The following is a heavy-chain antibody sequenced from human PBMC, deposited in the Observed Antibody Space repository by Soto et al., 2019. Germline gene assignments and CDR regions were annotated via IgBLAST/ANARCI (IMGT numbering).Heavy chain of an antibody. CDR2: IIPIFGTA. V-gene: IGHV1-69*12. Sequence: QVQLVQSGTEVKKPGSSVTVSSKASGGTFSSYTISWVRQAPGQGLEWMGGIIPIFGTANYAQKFQGRVTITADESTSTAYMELSSLRSEDTAVYYCARGNHRWLQLWYFDLWGRATLVTVSS. J-gene: IGHJ2*01. D-gene: IGHD5-12*01. CDR3: ARGNHRWLQLWYFDL. CDR1: GGTFSSYT.